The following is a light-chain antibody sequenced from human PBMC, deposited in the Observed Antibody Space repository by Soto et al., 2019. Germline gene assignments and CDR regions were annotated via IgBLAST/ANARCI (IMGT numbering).Light chain of an antibody. CDR1: QSISKH. J-gene: IGKJ1*01. Sequence: DVQMTQSPSTLSASVGDRVTITCRASQSISKHLAWYQLRPGKAPRLLIYYASTLDRGVPSRFSGSGSGTEFTLTIISLQPDDFATYYCQQYASFSRAFGQGTKVGI. V-gene: IGKV1-5*01. CDR3: QQYASFSRA. CDR2: YAS.